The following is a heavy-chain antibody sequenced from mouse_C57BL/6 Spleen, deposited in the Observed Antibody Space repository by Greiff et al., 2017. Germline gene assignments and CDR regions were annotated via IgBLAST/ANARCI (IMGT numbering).Heavy chain of an antibody. CDR1: GYTFTDYY. J-gene: IGHJ3*01. Sequence: QVQLQQSGAELVRPGASVKLSCKASGYTFTDYYINWVKQRPGQGLEWIARIYPGSGNTYYNEKFKGKATLTAEKSSSTAYMQLSSLTSEDSAVYVCEYYSSSYGLAYWGQGTLVTVSA. V-gene: IGHV1-76*01. CDR3: EYYSSSYGLAY. D-gene: IGHD1-1*01. CDR2: IYPGSGNT.